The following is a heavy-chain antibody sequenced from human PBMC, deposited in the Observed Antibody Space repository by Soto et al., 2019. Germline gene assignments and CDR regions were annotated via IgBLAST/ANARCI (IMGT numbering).Heavy chain of an antibody. V-gene: IGHV1-3*01. J-gene: IGHJ4*02. Sequence: ASVKVSCKASGCTFTSYAMHWVRQAPEQRLEWMGWINAGNGNTKYSQKFQGRVTITRDTSASTAYMELSSLRSEDTAVYYCERVKQWLVVGYFDYWGQGTLVTVSS. CDR2: INAGNGNT. CDR3: ERVKQWLVVGYFDY. CDR1: GCTFTSYA. D-gene: IGHD6-19*01.